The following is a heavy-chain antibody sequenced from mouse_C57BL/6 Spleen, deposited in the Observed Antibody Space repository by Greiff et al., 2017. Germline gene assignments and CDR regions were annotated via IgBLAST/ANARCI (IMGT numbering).Heavy chain of an antibody. J-gene: IGHJ1*03. CDR3: ARDDYYGSSYWYFDV. V-gene: IGHV5-4*01. D-gene: IGHD1-1*01. CDR1: GFTFSSYA. CDR2: ISDGGSYT. Sequence: EVKVVESGGGLVKPGGSLKLSCAASGFTFSSYAMSWVRQTPEKRLEWVATISDGGSYTYYPDNVKGRFTISRDNAKNNLYLQMSHLKSEDTAMYYCARDDYYGSSYWYFDVWGTGTTVTVSS.